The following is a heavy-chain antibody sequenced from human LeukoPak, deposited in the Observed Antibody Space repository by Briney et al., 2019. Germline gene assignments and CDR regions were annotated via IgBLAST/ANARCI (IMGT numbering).Heavy chain of an antibody. J-gene: IGHJ4*02. D-gene: IGHD5-24*01. CDR2: IYYSGKT. CDR3: ATLRGSKMATIDY. V-gene: IGHV4-59*01. CDR1: GGSISSYY. Sequence: SETLSLTCTVSGGSISSYYWNWIRQPPGKGLESIGYIYYSGKTNYNPSLKSRVTISVDTSNNQFSLKLSSVTAADTAVYYCATLRGSKMATIDYWGQGTLVTVSS.